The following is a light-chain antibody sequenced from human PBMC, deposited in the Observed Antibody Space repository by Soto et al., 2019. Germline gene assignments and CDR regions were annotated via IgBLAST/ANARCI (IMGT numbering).Light chain of an antibody. CDR1: QRVYSN. J-gene: IGKJ5*01. CDR3: QQYTNWPPNT. Sequence: EILMTQSPDTLSVSPGESATLSCRASQRVYSNLAWYQQRPGQAPRLLIYGASTRATGVPARFSGRGSGTEFTLTISSLQSEDFAVYYCQQYTNWPPNTFGQGTRLDIK. CDR2: GAS. V-gene: IGKV3-15*01.